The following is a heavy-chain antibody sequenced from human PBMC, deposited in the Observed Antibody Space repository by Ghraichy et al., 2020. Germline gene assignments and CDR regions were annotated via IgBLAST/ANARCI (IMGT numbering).Heavy chain of an antibody. CDR2: TSASGGTT. J-gene: IGHJ4*02. V-gene: IGHV3-23*01. CDR1: GFTFDSYA. D-gene: IGHD3-10*01. CDR3: AKQAGSGSYYGAYYFDY. Sequence: GSLNISCAASGFTFDSYAMSWVRQAPGKGLEWVSSTSASGGTTYYADSVKGRFTISRDNSKNTVYLQMNSLRAEDTAVYYCAKQAGSGSYYGAYYFDYWGQGTLVTVSS.